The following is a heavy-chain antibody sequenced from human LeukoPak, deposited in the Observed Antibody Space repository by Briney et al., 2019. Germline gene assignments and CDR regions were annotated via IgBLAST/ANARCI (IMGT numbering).Heavy chain of an antibody. CDR2: INHSGST. CDR1: GGSFSAYY. CDR3: ARVRFAGDYGYYGMDV. J-gene: IGHJ6*02. D-gene: IGHD3-16*01. Sequence: SETLPLTCAVHGGSFSAYYWSWIRQPPGKGLEWIGEINHSGSTNYIPSLKSRVTMSVDTSKSQFSLRLTSVTAADTAVYYCARVRFAGDYGYYGMDVWGQGTTVTVSS. V-gene: IGHV4-34*01.